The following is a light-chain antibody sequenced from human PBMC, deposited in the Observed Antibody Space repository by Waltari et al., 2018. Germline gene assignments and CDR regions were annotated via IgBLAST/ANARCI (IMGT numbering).Light chain of an antibody. Sequence: EIVMTQSPATLSVSPGARATLSCRASQSVSSKLAWYQQKPGQAPRLLIYGASTRATDIPARFSGSGSGTEFTLTISSLQSEDFAVYYCQQYNNWQTFGQGTKVEIK. CDR2: GAS. V-gene: IGKV3-15*01. CDR3: QQYNNWQT. J-gene: IGKJ1*01. CDR1: QSVSSK.